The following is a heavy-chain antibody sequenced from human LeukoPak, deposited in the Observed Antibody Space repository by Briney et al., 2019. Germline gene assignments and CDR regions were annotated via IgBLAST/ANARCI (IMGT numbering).Heavy chain of an antibody. CDR3: AGRPRYYYDSSGYYRDY. CDR1: GFTFGDYA. V-gene: IGHV3-23*01. CDR2: ISGSGGST. J-gene: IGHJ4*02. Sequence: PGGSLRLSCTASGFTFGDYALSWFRQAPGKGLEWVSAISGSGGSTYYADSVKGRFTISRDNSKNTLYLQMNSLRAEDTAVYYCAGRPRYYYDSSGYYRDYWGQGTLVTVSS. D-gene: IGHD3-22*01.